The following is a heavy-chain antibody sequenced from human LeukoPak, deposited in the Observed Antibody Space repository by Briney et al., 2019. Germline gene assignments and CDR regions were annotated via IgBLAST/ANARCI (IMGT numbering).Heavy chain of an antibody. Sequence: SETLSHTCTVSGGSISSYYWSWIRQPPGKGLEWIGYIYYSGSTNYNPSLKSRVTISVDTSKNQFSLKLSSVTAADTAVYYCASWYSSSSFGYFDYWGQGTLVTVSS. CDR3: ASWYSSSSFGYFDY. V-gene: IGHV4-59*01. D-gene: IGHD6-6*01. CDR1: GGSISSYY. CDR2: IYYSGST. J-gene: IGHJ4*02.